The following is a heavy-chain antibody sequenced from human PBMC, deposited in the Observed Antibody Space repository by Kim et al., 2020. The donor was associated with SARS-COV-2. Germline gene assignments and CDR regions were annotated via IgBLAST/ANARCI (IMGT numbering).Heavy chain of an antibody. Sequence: ASVKVSCKASGYTFTSYGISWVRQAPGQGLEWMGWISAYNGNTNYAQKLQGRVTMTTDTSTSTAYMELRSLRSDDTAVYYCARDLHRQQLDYGMDVWGQGTTVTVSS. V-gene: IGHV1-18*01. CDR3: ARDLHRQQLDYGMDV. CDR2: ISAYNGNT. J-gene: IGHJ6*02. D-gene: IGHD6-13*01. CDR1: GYTFTSYG.